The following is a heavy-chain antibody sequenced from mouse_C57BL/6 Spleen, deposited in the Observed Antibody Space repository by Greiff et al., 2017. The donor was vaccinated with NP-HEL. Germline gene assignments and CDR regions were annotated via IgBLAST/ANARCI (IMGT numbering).Heavy chain of an antibody. V-gene: IGHV5-4*01. D-gene: IGHD1-1*01. CDR2: ISDGGSYT. CDR1: GFTFSSYA. CDR3: ARDRYYGSSEDWYFDV. Sequence: EVKLVESGGGLVKPGGSLKLSCAASGFTFSSYAMSWVRQTPEKRLEWVATISDGGSYTYYPDNVKGRFTISRDNAKNNLYLQMSHLKSEDTAMYYCARDRYYGSSEDWYFDVWGTGTTVTVSA. J-gene: IGHJ1*03.